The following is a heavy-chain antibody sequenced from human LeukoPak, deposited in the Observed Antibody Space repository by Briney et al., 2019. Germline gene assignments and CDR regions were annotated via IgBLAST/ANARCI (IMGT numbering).Heavy chain of an antibody. J-gene: IGHJ6*02. CDR2: INPSGGST. Sequence: GASVKVSCKASGYTFTIYYMHWVRQAPGQGLEWMGIINPSGGSTSYAQKFQGRVTMTRDTSTSTVYMELSSLRSEDTAVYYCAREGPTIFGVVTRYGMDVWGQGTTVTVSS. D-gene: IGHD3-3*01. V-gene: IGHV1-46*01. CDR3: AREGPTIFGVVTRYGMDV. CDR1: GYTFTIYY.